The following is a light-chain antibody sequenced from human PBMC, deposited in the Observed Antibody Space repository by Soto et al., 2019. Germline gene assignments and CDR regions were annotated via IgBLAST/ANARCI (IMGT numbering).Light chain of an antibody. Sequence: ALQLTQSPSSLSASVGDRVTITCRASQGISSALAWYQQKPGKAPKLLIYDASSLESGVPSRFSGSGSGTDFTLTISSLQPEDFATYYCQQFNSYPQTFGQGTRLEIK. CDR1: QGISSA. CDR3: QQFNSYPQT. CDR2: DAS. J-gene: IGKJ5*01. V-gene: IGKV1-13*02.